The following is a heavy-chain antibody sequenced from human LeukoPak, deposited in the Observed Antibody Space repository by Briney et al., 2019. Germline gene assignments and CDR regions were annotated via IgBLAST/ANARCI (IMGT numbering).Heavy chain of an antibody. CDR1: GGSFSGYY. CDR3: ARVGRGLRVRSFDY. J-gene: IGHJ4*02. CDR2: INHSGST. V-gene: IGHV4-34*01. D-gene: IGHD4-17*01. Sequence: PSETLSLTCAVYGGSFSGYYWSWIRQPPGKGLEWIGEINHSGSTNYNPSLKSRVTISVDTSKNQFSLKLSSVTAADTAVYYCARVGRGLRVRSFDYWGQGTLVTASS.